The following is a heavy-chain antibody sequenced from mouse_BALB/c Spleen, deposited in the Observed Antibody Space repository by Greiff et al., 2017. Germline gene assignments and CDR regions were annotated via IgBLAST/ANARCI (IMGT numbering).Heavy chain of an antibody. CDR3: ARVGGNVFYAMDY. J-gene: IGHJ4*01. CDR2: ISSGGST. CDR1: GFTFSSYA. V-gene: IGHV5-6-5*01. D-gene: IGHD2-1*01. Sequence: EVKLMESGGGLVKPGGSLKLSCAASGFTFSSYAMSWVRQTPEKRLEWVASISSGGSTYYPDSVKGRFTISRDNARNILYLQMSSLRSEDTAMYYCARVGGNVFYAMDYWGQGTSVTVSS.